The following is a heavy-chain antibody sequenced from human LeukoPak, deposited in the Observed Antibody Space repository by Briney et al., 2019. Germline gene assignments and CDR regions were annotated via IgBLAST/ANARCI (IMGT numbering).Heavy chain of an antibody. CDR1: GYTFTSYG. CDR2: ISAYNGNT. V-gene: IGHV1-18*01. D-gene: IGHD2-15*01. Sequence: ASVKVSCKASGYTFTSYGISWVRQAPGQGLEWMGWISAYNGNTNYAQKLQGRVTMTTDTSTSTAYMELRSLRSDDTAVYYCARDARLNNYCSGGRCYFDYWGRATLVTVSS. J-gene: IGHJ4*02. CDR3: ARDARLNNYCSGGRCYFDY.